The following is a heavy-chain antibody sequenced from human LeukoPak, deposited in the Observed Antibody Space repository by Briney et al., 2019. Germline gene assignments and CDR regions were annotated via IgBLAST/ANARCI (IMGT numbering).Heavy chain of an antibody. CDR1: GFIASSNY. CDR2: ISPSGAST. CDR3: AKHDYYNSGSYARIDY. V-gene: IGHV3-23*01. J-gene: IGHJ4*02. D-gene: IGHD3-10*01. Sequence: GGSLRLSCVVSGFIASSNYMSWVRQAPGKGLEWVSAISPSGASTYYADSVKGRFTFSRDNSKNTLYLQMNSLSAEDTAIYYCAKHDYYNSGSYARIDYWGQGTLVTVSS.